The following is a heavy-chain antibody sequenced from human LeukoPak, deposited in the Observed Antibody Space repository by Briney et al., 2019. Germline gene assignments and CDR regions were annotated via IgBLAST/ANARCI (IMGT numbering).Heavy chain of an antibody. CDR1: GGSFSSYD. Sequence: PSESLSLTCAVSGGSFSSYDWSWVRQPPGKGLEWMGYIYYSGSNNYNPSLKSRVTISVDTSKNQFSLKLSSVTPADTAVYYCARGYPDAFDIWGQGTMVTVSS. CDR2: IYYSGSN. J-gene: IGHJ3*02. CDR3: ARGYPDAFDI. D-gene: IGHD1-26*01. V-gene: IGHV4-59*01.